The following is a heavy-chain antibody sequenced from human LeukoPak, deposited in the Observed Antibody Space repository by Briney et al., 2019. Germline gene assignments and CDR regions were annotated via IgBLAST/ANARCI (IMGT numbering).Heavy chain of an antibody. D-gene: IGHD5-18*01. CDR2: TNHSGST. J-gene: IGHJ4*02. V-gene: IGHV4-34*01. CDR1: GGSFSGYY. Sequence: SETLSLTCAVYGGSFSGYYWSWTRQPPGKGLEWIGETNHSGSTNYNPSPKSRVTISVDTSKNQFSLKLSSVTAADTAVYYCARGQKYRSGYTVTELGSGYFDYWGQGPLVTVSS. CDR3: ARGQKYRSGYTVTELGSGYFDY.